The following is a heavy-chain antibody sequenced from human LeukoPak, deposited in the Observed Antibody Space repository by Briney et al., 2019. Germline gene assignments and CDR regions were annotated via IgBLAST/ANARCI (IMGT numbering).Heavy chain of an antibody. D-gene: IGHD2-2*01. J-gene: IGHJ4*02. CDR3: AREVPATAMYFDY. V-gene: IGHV3-53*01. CDR1: GFTVSSNY. Sequence: GGSLRLSCAASGFTVSSNYMSWVRQAPGKGLEWVSVIYGGGSTYYADSVKGRFTISRDNSENTLYLQMNSLRAEDTAVYYCAREVPATAMYFDYWGQGTLVTVSS. CDR2: IYGGGST.